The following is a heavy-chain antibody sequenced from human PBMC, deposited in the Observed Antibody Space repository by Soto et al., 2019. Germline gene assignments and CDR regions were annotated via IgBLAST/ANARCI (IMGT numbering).Heavy chain of an antibody. V-gene: IGHV3-15*07. J-gene: IGHJ3*02. D-gene: IGHD6-19*01. Sequence: GGSLRLSCAASGFTFSNAWMNWVRQAPGKGLEWVGRIKSKTDGGTTDYAAPVKGRFTISRDDSKNTLYPQMNSLKTEDTAVYYCTTMDDAVAGIYDAFDIWGQGTMVTISS. CDR1: GFTFSNAW. CDR3: TTMDDAVAGIYDAFDI. CDR2: IKSKTDGGTT.